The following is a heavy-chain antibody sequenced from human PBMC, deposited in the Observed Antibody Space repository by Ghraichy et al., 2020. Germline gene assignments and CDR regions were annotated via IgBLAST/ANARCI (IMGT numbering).Heavy chain of an antibody. J-gene: IGHJ6*02. CDR3: ARVGSGPATFYYEYYYGLDV. D-gene: IGHD6-25*01. CDR1: GFTLNTYS. V-gene: IGHV3-48*01. Sequence: GESLNISCAASGFTLNTYSMTWVRQAPGKGLEWVSYISPSSSTIYYADSVEGRFTISRDNAKNSLYLQMNSLRAEDTAVYHCARVGSGPATFYYEYYYGLDVWGQGTTVTVSS. CDR2: ISPSSSTI.